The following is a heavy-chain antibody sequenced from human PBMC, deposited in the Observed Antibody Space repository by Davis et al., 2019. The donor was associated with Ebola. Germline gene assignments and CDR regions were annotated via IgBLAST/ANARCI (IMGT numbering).Heavy chain of an antibody. CDR1: GYTFTGYY. CDR3: ARGRDIVLMVYAASDNWFDP. Sequence: ASVKVSCKASGYTFTGYYMHWVRQAPGQGLEWMGWISAYNGNTNYAQKLQGRVTMTTDTSTSTAYMELSSLRSEDTAVYYCARGRDIVLMVYAASDNWFDPWGQGTLVTVSS. D-gene: IGHD2-8*01. V-gene: IGHV1-18*04. J-gene: IGHJ5*02. CDR2: ISAYNGNT.